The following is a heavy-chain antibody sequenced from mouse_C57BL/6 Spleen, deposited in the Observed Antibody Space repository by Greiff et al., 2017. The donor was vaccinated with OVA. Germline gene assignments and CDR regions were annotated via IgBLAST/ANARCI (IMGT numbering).Heavy chain of an antibody. D-gene: IGHD2-2*01. CDR2: INPNNGGT. Sequence: VHVKQSGPELVKPGASVKIPCKASGYTFTDYNMDWVKQSHGKSLEWIGDINPNNGGTIYNQKFKGKATLTVDKSSSTAYMELRSLTSEDTAVYYCARKDGYDRFAYWGQGTLVTVSA. CDR3: ARKDGYDRFAY. V-gene: IGHV1-18*01. CDR1: GYTFTDYN. J-gene: IGHJ3*01.